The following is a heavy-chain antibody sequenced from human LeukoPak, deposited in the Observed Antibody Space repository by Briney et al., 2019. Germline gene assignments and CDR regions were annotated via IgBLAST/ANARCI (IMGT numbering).Heavy chain of an antibody. CDR2: INSDGSST. J-gene: IGHJ6*03. CDR3: ARVDSYGSTYYYYYMDV. CDR1: GFTFSSYW. D-gene: IGHD5-18*01. V-gene: IGHV3-74*01. Sequence: PGGSLRLSCAASGFTFSSYWMHWVRQAPGKGLVWVSRINSDGSSTSYADSVKGRFTISRDNAKNSLYLQMNSLRAEDTALYYCARVDSYGSTYYYYYMDVWGKGTTVTVSS.